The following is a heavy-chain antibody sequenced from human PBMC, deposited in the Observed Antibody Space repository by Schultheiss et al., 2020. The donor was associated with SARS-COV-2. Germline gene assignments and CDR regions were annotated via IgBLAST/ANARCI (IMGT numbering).Heavy chain of an antibody. Sequence: SETLSLTYTVSGGSISSYYWGWIRQPPGKGLEWIGSIYHSGSTYYNPSLKSRVTISVDTSKNQFSLKLSSVTAADTAVYYCARRRKANWGSTDYWGQGTLVTVSS. CDR3: ARRRKANWGSTDY. J-gene: IGHJ4*02. CDR2: IYHSGST. V-gene: IGHV4-39*07. D-gene: IGHD7-27*01. CDR1: GGSISSYY.